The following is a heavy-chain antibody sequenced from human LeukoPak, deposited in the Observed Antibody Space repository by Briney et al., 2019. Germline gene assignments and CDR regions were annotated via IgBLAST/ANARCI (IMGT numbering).Heavy chain of an antibody. J-gene: IGHJ4*02. D-gene: IGHD2-2*01. V-gene: IGHV1-46*01. CDR3: ARGVVPATAITSFDY. CDR1: GYTFTSYY. Sequence: ASVKVSCKPSGYTFTSYYMHWVRQAPGQGLEWMVIINPSGGSTSYAQKFQGRVTMTRDTSTSTVYMELSSLRSEDTAVYYCARGVVPATAITSFDYWGQGTLVTVSS. CDR2: INPSGGST.